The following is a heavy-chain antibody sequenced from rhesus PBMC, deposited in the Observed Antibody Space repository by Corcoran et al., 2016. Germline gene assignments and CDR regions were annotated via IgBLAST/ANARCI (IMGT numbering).Heavy chain of an antibody. CDR3: ARWGCGGGVCHSLDV. Sequence: QVQLQESGPGLVQPLETLSFTCAVSGGSINSHYGRWILQPPGQGLEWFGFIHGSGNSDKCSPSLKGLVTLSVDTSRNQFSLNLNTLTAADTAVYYCARWGCGGGVCHSLDVWGRGVLVTVSS. V-gene: IGHV4S11*01. D-gene: IGHD2-39*02. CDR1: GGSINSHY. J-gene: IGHJ5-2*02. CDR2: IHGSGNSD.